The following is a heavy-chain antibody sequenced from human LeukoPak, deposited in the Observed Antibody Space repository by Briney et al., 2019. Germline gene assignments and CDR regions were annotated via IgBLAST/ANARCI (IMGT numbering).Heavy chain of an antibody. J-gene: IGHJ4*02. CDR3: ASGAPYSSGWSFDY. CDR1: GFTFSSFW. V-gene: IGHV3-7*01. CDR2: INQDGTEK. Sequence: GGSLRLSCAASGFTFSSFWMTWVRQGPGKGLEWVATINQDGTEKYYVDSVKGRFTISRDNAKNSLYLQMNSLRAEDTALYYCASGAPYSSGWSFDYWGQGTLVTVSS. D-gene: IGHD6-19*01.